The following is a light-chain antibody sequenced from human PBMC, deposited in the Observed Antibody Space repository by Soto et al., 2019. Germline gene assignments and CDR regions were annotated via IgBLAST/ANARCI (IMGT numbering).Light chain of an antibody. CDR1: QSVLYSNNKNY. CDR2: WAS. Sequence: DILMTQSPDSLAVSLGERATINCKSSQSVLYSNNKNYLAWYQQTPGQPPKLLIHWASTRESGVPDRFSGSGPGTDFTLTISSLQAEDVAVYYCQQYYTTPLTFGGGTKVDNK. V-gene: IGKV4-1*01. J-gene: IGKJ4*01. CDR3: QQYYTTPLT.